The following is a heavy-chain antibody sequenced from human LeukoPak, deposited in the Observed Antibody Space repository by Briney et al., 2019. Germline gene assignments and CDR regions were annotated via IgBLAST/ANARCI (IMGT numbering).Heavy chain of an antibody. J-gene: IGHJ3*02. Sequence: SETLSLTCAVSGDSFRSHYWTWIRQSPGTGLEWIGYISHIGRTNYNPSLKSRVTISIDTSKNQFSLKLRSVTAADTAVCYCARDLVTVTKGFDIWGQGTMVSVSS. CDR1: GDSFRSHY. V-gene: IGHV4-59*11. CDR2: ISHIGRT. CDR3: ARDLVTVTKGFDI. D-gene: IGHD4-17*01.